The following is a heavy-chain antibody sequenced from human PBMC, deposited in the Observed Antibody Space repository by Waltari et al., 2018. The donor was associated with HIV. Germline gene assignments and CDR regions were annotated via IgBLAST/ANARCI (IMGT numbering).Heavy chain of an antibody. CDR3: ARVFCSGGSCYGDGRYGMDF. J-gene: IGHJ6*02. D-gene: IGHD2-15*01. Sequence: QVQLQESGPGLVKPLQTLSLTCTVSGGSISSGSYYWNWIRQPAGKGLEWIGRIYPSGSTNSNPALKSRVTISVDTSKNQFSLKLSSVTAADTAVYYCARVFCSGGSCYGDGRYGMDFWGQGTTVTVSS. CDR1: GGSISSGSYY. CDR2: IYPSGST. V-gene: IGHV4-61*02.